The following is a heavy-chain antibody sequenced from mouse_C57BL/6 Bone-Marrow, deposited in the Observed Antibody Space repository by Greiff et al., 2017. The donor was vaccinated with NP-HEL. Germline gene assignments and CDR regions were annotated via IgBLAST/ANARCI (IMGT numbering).Heavy chain of an antibody. CDR3: ARLNLFRDYAMDY. CDR2: IYPGSGNT. V-gene: IGHV1-76*01. CDR1: GYTFTDYY. Sequence: VQLQQSGAELVRPGASVKLSCKASGYTFTDYYINWVKQRPGQGLEWIARIYPGSGNTYYNEKFKGKATLTAEKSSSTAYMQLSSLTSEDSAVYFCARLNLFRDYAMDYWGQGTSVTVSS. J-gene: IGHJ4*01. D-gene: IGHD1-1*01.